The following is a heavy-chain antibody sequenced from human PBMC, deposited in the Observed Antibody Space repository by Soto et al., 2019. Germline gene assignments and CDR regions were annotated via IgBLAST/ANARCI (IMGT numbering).Heavy chain of an antibody. CDR3: VKSRGGDNYDFFD. J-gene: IGHJ4*02. CDR2: VSSDGGRI. D-gene: IGHD2-21*01. Sequence: GGSLRLSCSASGFTFSSFSMHWVRQSPGKGLEYVSHVSSDGGRIYYADSVKGRFTISRDNSKNMLYLQMSSLRPDDSAVYYCVKSRGGDNYDFFDGGQGTRVTVAS. CDR1: GFTFSSFS. V-gene: IGHV3-64D*06.